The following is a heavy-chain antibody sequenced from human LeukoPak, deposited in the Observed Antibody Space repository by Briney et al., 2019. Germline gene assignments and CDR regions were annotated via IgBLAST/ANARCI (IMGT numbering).Heavy chain of an antibody. Sequence: LPGGSLRLSCAASGFTFDDYAMHWVRQAPGKGLEWVSLISWDGASTYYADSVKGRFTISRDNSKNSLYLQMNSLRTEDTALYYCASLGYDFWSGYYRTYYYYYYMDVWGKGTTVTVSS. J-gene: IGHJ6*03. CDR3: ASLGYDFWSGYYRTYYYYYYMDV. D-gene: IGHD3-3*01. CDR1: GFTFDDYA. CDR2: ISWDGAST. V-gene: IGHV3-43*02.